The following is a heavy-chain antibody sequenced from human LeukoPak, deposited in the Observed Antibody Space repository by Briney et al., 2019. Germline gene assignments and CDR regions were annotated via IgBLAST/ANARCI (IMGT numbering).Heavy chain of an antibody. J-gene: IGHJ4*02. CDR3: ARQTGESTNFDN. V-gene: IGHV3-53*01. D-gene: IGHD2-2*01. CDR2: IYSGGTT. CDR1: GFTVSSSY. Sequence: GGSLRLSCAASGFTVSSSYISWVRQAPGKGLEWVSVIYSGGTTYYADSVRGRFTISRDNSKNTLYLLMNSLRAEDTAMYHCARQTGESTNFDNWGQGTLVTVSS.